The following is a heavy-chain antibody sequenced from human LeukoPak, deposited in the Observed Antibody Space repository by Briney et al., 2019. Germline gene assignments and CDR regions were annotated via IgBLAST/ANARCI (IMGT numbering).Heavy chain of an antibody. Sequence: SETLSLTCAVYGGSFSGYYWSWIRQPPGKGLEWIGEINHSGSTNYNPSLKSRVTISVDTSKNQFSLKLSSVTAVDTAVYYCARGSCSSTSCYIYFDYWGQGTLVTVSS. CDR3: ARGSCSSTSCYIYFDY. D-gene: IGHD2-2*02. CDR1: GGSFSGYY. CDR2: INHSGST. J-gene: IGHJ4*02. V-gene: IGHV4-34*01.